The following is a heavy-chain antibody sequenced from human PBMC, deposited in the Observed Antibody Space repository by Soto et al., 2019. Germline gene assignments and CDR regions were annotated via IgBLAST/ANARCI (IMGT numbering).Heavy chain of an antibody. CDR2: IYYSGST. D-gene: IGHD4-17*01. CDR1: GGSISSGGYY. J-gene: IGHJ4*02. CDR3: ASHTSTVTYVDY. V-gene: IGHV4-31*03. Sequence: SETLSLTCTVSGGSISSGGYYWSWIRQHPGKGLEWVGYIYYSGSTYYNPSLKSRLTISGDTSKNRFSLNLSSVTAADTAVYYCASHTSTVTYVDYWGQGTLVTSPQ.